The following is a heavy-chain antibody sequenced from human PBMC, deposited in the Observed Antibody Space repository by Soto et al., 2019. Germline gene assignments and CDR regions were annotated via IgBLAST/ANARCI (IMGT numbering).Heavy chain of an antibody. CDR2: IYYSGSA. V-gene: IGHV4-59*01. D-gene: IGHD4-4*01. Sequence: PSMTLSLTCTVSGGSISSYYWSWIRQPPGKGLEWMGYIYYSGSANYNPSLKSRVSISVDTSKDQFSRKLSSVTAADTAVYYCARDHSNYRADDFDSWGEGTMVTV. J-gene: IGHJ3*02. CDR3: ARDHSNYRADDFDS. CDR1: GGSISSYY.